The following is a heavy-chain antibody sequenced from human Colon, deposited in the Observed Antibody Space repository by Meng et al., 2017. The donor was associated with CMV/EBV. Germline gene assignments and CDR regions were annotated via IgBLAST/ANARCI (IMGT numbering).Heavy chain of an antibody. D-gene: IGHD6-13*01. Sequence: GESLKISCAASGFTFRSNEMNWVRQAPGKGLEWVAAISYDNGYSTYYADSVQGRFTISRDNSKNTLYLQMNSLRAEDTAVYYCAKYYSSRLIHLDYWGQRTLVTVSS. J-gene: IGHJ4*02. CDR1: GFTFRSNE. V-gene: IGHV3-30*18. CDR2: ISYDNGYST. CDR3: AKYYSSRLIHLDY.